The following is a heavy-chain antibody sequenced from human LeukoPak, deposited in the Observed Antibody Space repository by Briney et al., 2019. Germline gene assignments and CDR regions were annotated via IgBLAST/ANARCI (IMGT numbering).Heavy chain of an antibody. V-gene: IGHV1-2*02. CDR3: ATHYYDSSGYRYAFDI. CDR1: GYTFTGYY. Sequence: GASVKVSCKASGYTFTGYYMHWVRQAPGQGLEWMGWINPNSGGTNYAQKFQGRVTMTEDTSTDTAYMELSSLRSEDTAVYYCATHYYDSSGYRYAFDIWGQGTMVTVSS. CDR2: INPNSGGT. D-gene: IGHD3-22*01. J-gene: IGHJ3*02.